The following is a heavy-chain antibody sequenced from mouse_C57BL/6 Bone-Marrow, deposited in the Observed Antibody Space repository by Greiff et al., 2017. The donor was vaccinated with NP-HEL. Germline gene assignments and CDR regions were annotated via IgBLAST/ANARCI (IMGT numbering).Heavy chain of an antibody. V-gene: IGHV14-1*01. CDR2: IDPDNGGT. D-gene: IGHD2-13*01. CDR3: ATSGDSPCDMDY. Sequence: VQLQQSGAELVRPGASVKLSCTASGFYFTDYYMHWVKQRPEQGLEWIGWIDPDNGGTAYNAKFKGKATLTVDKSSNTAYMQLSSLTSEDTAVYYGATSGDSPCDMDYWGQGTTVTVSS. CDR1: GFYFTDYY. J-gene: IGHJ4*01.